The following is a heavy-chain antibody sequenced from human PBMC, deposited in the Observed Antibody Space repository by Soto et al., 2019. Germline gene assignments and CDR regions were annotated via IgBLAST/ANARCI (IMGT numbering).Heavy chain of an antibody. J-gene: IGHJ1*01. D-gene: IGHD4-17*01. V-gene: IGHV3-30-3*01. Sequence: GGSLRLSCASSVFTFSSYAMQWVRQAPGKGLEWVAVISYDGSNKYYADSVKGRFTISRDNSKNTLYLQMNSLRAEDTAVYYCAREVSYGDYVLEYFQHWGQGTLVTVSS. CDR3: AREVSYGDYVLEYFQH. CDR1: VFTFSSYA. CDR2: ISYDGSNK.